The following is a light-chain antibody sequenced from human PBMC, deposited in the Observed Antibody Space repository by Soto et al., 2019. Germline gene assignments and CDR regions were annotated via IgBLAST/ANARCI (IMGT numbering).Light chain of an antibody. CDR2: KAS. CDR1: QTISSW. J-gene: IGKJ1*01. V-gene: IGKV1-5*03. Sequence: DIQMTQSPSTLSGSVGDRVTITCRASQTISSWLDWYQQKPGKAPKLLTYKASTLKSGVPSRFSGSGSGTEFTLTISSLQPDDFATYYCQHYNSYSDAFGQGTKVELK. CDR3: QHYNSYSDA.